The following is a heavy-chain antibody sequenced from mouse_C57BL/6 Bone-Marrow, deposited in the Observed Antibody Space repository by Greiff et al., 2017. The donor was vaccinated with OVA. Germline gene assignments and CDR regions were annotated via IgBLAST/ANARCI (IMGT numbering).Heavy chain of an antibody. CDR3: ARVGYDYGPDY. CDR2: INYDGSST. D-gene: IGHD2-4*01. Sequence: EVKLVESEGGLVQPGRSLKLSCTASGFTFSDYYMAWVRQVPEKGLEWVANINYDGSSTYYLDSLKSRFIISRDNAKNILYLQMSSLKSEDTATYYCARVGYDYGPDYWGQGTTLTVSS. CDR1: GFTFSDYY. J-gene: IGHJ2*01. V-gene: IGHV5-16*01.